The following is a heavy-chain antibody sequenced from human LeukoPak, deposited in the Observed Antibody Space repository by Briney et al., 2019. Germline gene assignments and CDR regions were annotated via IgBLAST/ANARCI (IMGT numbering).Heavy chain of an antibody. CDR1: GFTFSSYW. Sequence: GGSLRLSCAASGFTFSSYWMSWVRQAPGKGLEWVANIKGDGSEKNYVASVKGRFTISRDNAENSLHLQMCSLRAEDTAVYYCLRDYGGSWGQGTLVAVS. CDR2: IKGDGSEK. V-gene: IGHV3-7*04. J-gene: IGHJ4*02. D-gene: IGHD4-23*01. CDR3: LRDYGGS.